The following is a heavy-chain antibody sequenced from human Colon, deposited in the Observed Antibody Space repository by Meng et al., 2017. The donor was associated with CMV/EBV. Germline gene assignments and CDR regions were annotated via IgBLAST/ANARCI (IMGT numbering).Heavy chain of an antibody. CDR1: GGTFSSYT. Sequence: SVKVSCKASGGTFSSYTISWVRQAPGQGLEWMGRIIPILGIANYAQKFQGRVTITADKSTSTAYMELSSLRSEDTAVYCCARTIVGAISGSLFDYWGQGTLVTVSS. V-gene: IGHV1-69*02. CDR3: ARTIVGAISGSLFDY. J-gene: IGHJ4*02. CDR2: IIPILGIA. D-gene: IGHD1-26*01.